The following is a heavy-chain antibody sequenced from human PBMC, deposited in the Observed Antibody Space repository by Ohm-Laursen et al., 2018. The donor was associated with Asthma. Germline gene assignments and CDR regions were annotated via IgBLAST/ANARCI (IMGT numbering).Heavy chain of an antibody. CDR2: ISTASSFI. Sequence: SLRPSCSASGYTFSRYSIHWVRQIPGKGLEWVASISTASSFIYYADSVRGRFTTSRDNARNSVCLQMNSLRAEDTALYYCARIGPEWELPGREYSLHHWGEGTLVTVSS. CDR3: ARIGPEWELPGREYSLHH. V-gene: IGHV3-21*01. J-gene: IGHJ1*01. CDR1: GYTFSRYS. D-gene: IGHD1-26*01.